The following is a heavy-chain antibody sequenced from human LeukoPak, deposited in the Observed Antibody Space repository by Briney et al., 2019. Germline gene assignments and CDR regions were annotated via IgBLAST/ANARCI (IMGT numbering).Heavy chain of an antibody. D-gene: IGHD2-2*01. V-gene: IGHV4-59*01. CDR2: IYYSGST. CDR1: GGSISSYY. Sequence: SETLSLTCTVSGGSISSYYWSWTRQPPGKGLEWIGYIYYSGSTNYNPSLKSRVTISVDTSKNQFSLKLSSVTAADTAVYYCASLSRGAFDIWGQGTMVTVSS. J-gene: IGHJ3*02. CDR3: ASLSRGAFDI.